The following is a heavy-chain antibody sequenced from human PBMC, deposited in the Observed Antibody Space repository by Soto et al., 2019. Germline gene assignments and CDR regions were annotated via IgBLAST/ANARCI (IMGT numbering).Heavy chain of an antibody. Sequence: HPGGSLRLSCAASGFTFSSYAMSWVRQAPGKGLEWVSAISGSGGSTYYTDSVKGRFTISRDNSKNTLYLQMNSLRAEDTAVYYCAKGSPYISEYSGSYHNFDYWGLGTMVTVSS. D-gene: IGHD1-26*01. CDR3: AKGSPYISEYSGSYHNFDY. J-gene: IGHJ4*02. CDR1: GFTFSSYA. V-gene: IGHV3-23*01. CDR2: ISGSGGST.